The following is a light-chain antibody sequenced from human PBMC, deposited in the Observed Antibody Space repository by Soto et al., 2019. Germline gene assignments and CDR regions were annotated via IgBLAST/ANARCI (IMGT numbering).Light chain of an antibody. CDR3: SSYTSSKTLYV. V-gene: IGLV2-14*01. J-gene: IGLJ1*01. CDR2: EVS. Sequence: QSALTQPASVSGSPGQSITISCTGTSSDVAGYDYVSWYQQHPGKAPKLMIYEVSNRPSGVSSRFSGSKSGNTASLTISGLQAEDEADYYCSSYTSSKTLYVFATGTKVTVL. CDR1: SSDVAGYDY.